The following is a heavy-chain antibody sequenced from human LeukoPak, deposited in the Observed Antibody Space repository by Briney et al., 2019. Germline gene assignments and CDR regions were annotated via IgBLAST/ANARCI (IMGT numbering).Heavy chain of an antibody. V-gene: IGHV4-30-2*01. CDR1: GGSISSGGYS. D-gene: IGHD5-18*01. CDR2: IYHSGST. Sequence: SETLSLTCAVFGGSISSGGYSWSWIRQPPGKGLEWIGYIYHSGSTYYNPSLKSRGTISVDRSKNQFSLKLSSVTAADTAVYYCARAAAMVTRDAFDIWGQGTMVTVSS. CDR3: ARAAAMVTRDAFDI. J-gene: IGHJ3*02.